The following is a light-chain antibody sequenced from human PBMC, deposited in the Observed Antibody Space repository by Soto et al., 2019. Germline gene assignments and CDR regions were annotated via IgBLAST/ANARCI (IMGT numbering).Light chain of an antibody. CDR3: TSYTSSSIFYV. V-gene: IGLV2-14*01. J-gene: IGLJ1*01. CDR1: SSHVGGYNF. Sequence: QCALTQPASLTGSSDHSLTVPCTGTSSHVGGYNFVSWFQHHSGTAPIDMLYVVSNRSSGVSKRFSGFKSGNTGSLTISGLQAEDEADYYCTSYTSSSIFYVFGTGTKVTVL. CDR2: VVS.